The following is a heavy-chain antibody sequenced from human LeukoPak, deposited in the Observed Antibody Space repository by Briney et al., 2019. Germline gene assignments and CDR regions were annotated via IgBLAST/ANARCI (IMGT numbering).Heavy chain of an antibody. J-gene: IGHJ2*01. Sequence: SVKVSCKASGYTFTGYYMHWMRQAPGQGLDWMGRIIPILGIANYAQKFQGRVTITADKSTSTAFMELSTLRSEDTAVYYCARAEDDYGGKVGTWYFDLWGRGTLVTVSS. CDR3: ARAEDDYGGKVGTWYFDL. D-gene: IGHD4-23*01. CDR2: IIPILGIA. CDR1: GYTFTGYY. V-gene: IGHV1-69*04.